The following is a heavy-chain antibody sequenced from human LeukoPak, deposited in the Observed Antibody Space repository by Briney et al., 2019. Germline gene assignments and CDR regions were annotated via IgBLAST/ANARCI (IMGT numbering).Heavy chain of an antibody. V-gene: IGHV1-24*01. D-gene: IGHD3-3*01. CDR3: ATYDFWSGYPFDY. Sequence: GVFDPEDGETIYAQKFQGRVTMTEDTSTDTAYMELSSLRSEDTAVYYCATYDFWSGYPFDYWGQGTLVTVSS. CDR2: FDPEDGET. J-gene: IGHJ4*02.